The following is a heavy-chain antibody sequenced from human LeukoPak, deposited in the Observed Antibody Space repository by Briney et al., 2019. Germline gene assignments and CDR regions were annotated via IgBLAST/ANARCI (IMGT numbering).Heavy chain of an antibody. CDR2: INHSGNA. Sequence: SETLSLTCTVSGGSFSGYYWTWIRQPPGKGLEWIGEINHSGNANYNPSLKSRVTISLDMSENHFSLKLTSVTAADTAVYYCARGQGTVSTHWGQGTLVTVSS. J-gene: IGHJ4*02. CDR3: ARGQGTVSTH. V-gene: IGHV4-34*01. D-gene: IGHD4-17*01. CDR1: GGSFSGYY.